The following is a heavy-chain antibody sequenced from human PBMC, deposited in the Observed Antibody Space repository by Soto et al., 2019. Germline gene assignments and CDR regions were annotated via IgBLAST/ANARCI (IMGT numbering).Heavy chain of an antibody. CDR3: AKGSDIMVYAMYYYGMDV. Sequence: GGSLRLSCAASGFTFSSYAMSWVRQAPGKGLEWVSAISGSGGSTYYADSVKGRFTISRDNSKNTLYLQMNSLRAEDTAVYYCAKGSDIMVYAMYYYGMDVWGQGTTVTVSS. J-gene: IGHJ6*02. V-gene: IGHV3-23*01. CDR1: GFTFSSYA. D-gene: IGHD2-8*01. CDR2: ISGSGGST.